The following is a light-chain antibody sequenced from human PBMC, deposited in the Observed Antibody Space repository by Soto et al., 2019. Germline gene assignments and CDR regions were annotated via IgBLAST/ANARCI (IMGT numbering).Light chain of an antibody. CDR3: QQYGNSPWT. V-gene: IGKV3-20*01. CDR1: QSVSGSY. Sequence: EVVLTQSPGTLALSRGERATLSCRASQSVSGSYLAWYQHRPGQAPRLLIFGASSRATGIPDRFSGTGSGTDFTLTISRLEPEDFAVYYCQQYGNSPWTFGQGTKVDIK. CDR2: GAS. J-gene: IGKJ1*01.